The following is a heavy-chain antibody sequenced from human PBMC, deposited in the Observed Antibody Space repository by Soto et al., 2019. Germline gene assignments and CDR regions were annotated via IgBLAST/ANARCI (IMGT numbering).Heavy chain of an antibody. D-gene: IGHD3-3*01. Sequence: GPGVQKPGASVKVSCKASGYTFTSYGISWVRQAPGQGLEWMGWISAYNGNTNYAQKLQGRVTATTDISTRTAYMELRSLRSDDTAVYYCARFFWSGPNYYFDYWGQGTLVTVSS. CDR1: GYTFTSYG. CDR2: ISAYNGNT. V-gene: IGHV1-18*01. J-gene: IGHJ4*02. CDR3: ARFFWSGPNYYFDY.